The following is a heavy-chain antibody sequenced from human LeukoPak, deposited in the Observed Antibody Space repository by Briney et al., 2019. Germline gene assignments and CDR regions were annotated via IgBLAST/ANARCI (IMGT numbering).Heavy chain of an antibody. CDR3: ARRNRYYGSGKLDY. D-gene: IGHD3-10*01. CDR2: IRYDGSNK. J-gene: IGHJ4*02. Sequence: GGSLRLSCAASGFTFTSYGMSWVRQAPGKGLEWVSFIRYDGSNKYYADSVKGRFTIYRDNSKNTLYLQMNSLRAEDTAVYYCARRNRYYGSGKLDYWGQGTLVTVSS. CDR1: GFTFTSYG. V-gene: IGHV3-30*02.